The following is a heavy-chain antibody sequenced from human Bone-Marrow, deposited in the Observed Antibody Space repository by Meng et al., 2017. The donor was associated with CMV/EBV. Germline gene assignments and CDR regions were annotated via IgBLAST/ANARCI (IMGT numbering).Heavy chain of an antibody. Sequence: ETLSLTCAASGFTFSSYAMSWVRQAPGKGLEWVSAISGSGGNIYYADSVKGRFTISRDNAKNSLYLQMNSLRAEDTAVYYCARDLGDFYYYGMEVWGQGTMVTVSS. CDR3: ARDLGDFYYYGMEV. CDR2: ISGSGGNI. J-gene: IGHJ6*02. V-gene: IGHV3-23*01. CDR1: GFTFSSYA.